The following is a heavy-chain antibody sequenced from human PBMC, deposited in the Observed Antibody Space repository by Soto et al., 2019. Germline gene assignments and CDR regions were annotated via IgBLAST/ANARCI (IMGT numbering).Heavy chain of an antibody. CDR3: ARLIADYYFDY. CDR1: GGSISSSSYY. V-gene: IGHV4-39*01. J-gene: IGHJ4*02. Sequence: SETLSLTCXVSGGSISSSSYYWGWIRQPPGKGLEWIGSIYYSGSTYYNPSLKSRVTISVDTSKNQFSLKLSSVTAADTAVYYCARLIADYYFDYWGQGTLVTVSS. D-gene: IGHD3-22*01. CDR2: IYYSGST.